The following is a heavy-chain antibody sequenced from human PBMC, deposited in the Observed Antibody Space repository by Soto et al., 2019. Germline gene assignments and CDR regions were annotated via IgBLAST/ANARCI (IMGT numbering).Heavy chain of an antibody. J-gene: IGHJ4*02. CDR2: IYWDDDK. D-gene: IGHD6-19*01. V-gene: IGHV2-5*02. CDR3: SHSIAVAGLHY. CDR1: GFSLSTTVVG. Sequence: QITLKESGPTLVKPTQTITLTCTFSGFSLSTTVVGVGWIRHPPGTALEWLALIYWDDDKRYSPSLKSRRTITRYTAKNQVVLTMPNMDPVDTATYDGSHSIAVAGLHYWGEETLITVSS.